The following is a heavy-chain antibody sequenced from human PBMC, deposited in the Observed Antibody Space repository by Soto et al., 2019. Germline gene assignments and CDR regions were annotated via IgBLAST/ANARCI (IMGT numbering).Heavy chain of an antibody. CDR2: ISYEGSNK. CDR3: ARVGRWELGGLDY. J-gene: IGHJ4*02. D-gene: IGHD1-26*01. Sequence: GGSLRLSCAASGFTFRNYAMHWVRQAPGKGLEWVAVISYEGSNKYYADSVKGRFTISRDNSKNTLYLQMNSLRAEDTAVYYCARVGRWELGGLDYWGQGTLVTVSS. CDR1: GFTFRNYA. V-gene: IGHV3-30-3*01.